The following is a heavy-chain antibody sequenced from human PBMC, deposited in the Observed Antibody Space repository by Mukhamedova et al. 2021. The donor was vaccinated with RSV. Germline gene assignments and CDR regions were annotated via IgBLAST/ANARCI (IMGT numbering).Heavy chain of an antibody. CDR2: ISNDGSYT. V-gene: IGHV3-30-3*01. Sequence: MGGGWVTVISNDGSYTYYADSLKGRFTISRDNSKNTLFLHMNSLRPEDTAVYYCARKISGSYYQYFDYWGQGTLVTVSS. CDR3: ARKISGSYYQYFDY. D-gene: IGHD1-26*01. J-gene: IGHJ4*02.